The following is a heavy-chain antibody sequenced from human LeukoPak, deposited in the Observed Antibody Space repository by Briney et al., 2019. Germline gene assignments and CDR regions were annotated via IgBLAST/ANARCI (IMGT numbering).Heavy chain of an antibody. V-gene: IGHV3-74*01. CDR1: GFTFSNYW. CDR3: AKWLWFGESPIWFDP. CDR2: INSDGSTR. J-gene: IGHJ5*02. D-gene: IGHD3-10*01. Sequence: GGSLRLSCVASGFTFSNYWLHWVRQAPGKALVWVSRINSDGSTRIYADSVKGRFTISRDNAKNTLYLQMNSLRAEDTAVYYCAKWLWFGESPIWFDPWGQGTLVTVSS.